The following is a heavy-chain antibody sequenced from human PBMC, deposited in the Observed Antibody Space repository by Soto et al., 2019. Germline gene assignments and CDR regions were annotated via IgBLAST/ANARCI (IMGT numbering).Heavy chain of an antibody. V-gene: IGHV3-23*01. J-gene: IGHJ6*02. CDR2: ISGSGGST. D-gene: IGHD2-2*01. CDR3: AKDRSRGAVAAPENYGMDV. Sequence: GGSLRLSCAASGFTFSSYAMSWVRQAPGKGLEWVSAISGSGGSTYYADSVKGRFTISRDNSKNTLYLQMNSLRAEDTAVYYCAKDRSRGAVAAPENYGMDVWGQGTTVTVSS. CDR1: GFTFSSYA.